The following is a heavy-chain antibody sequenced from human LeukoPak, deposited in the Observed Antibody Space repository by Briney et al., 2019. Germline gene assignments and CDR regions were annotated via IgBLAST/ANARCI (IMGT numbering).Heavy chain of an antibody. CDR1: EFTFSNYW. CDR2: IKHDGSEK. J-gene: IGHJ5*02. V-gene: IGHV3-7*01. CDR3: ARERTHSSAWFDP. Sequence: PGGSLRLSCAASEFTFSNYWMSWVRQAPGKGLEWVANIKHDGSEKCYVDSVEGRFTISRDNAKNSLYLQMNSLRAEDTAVYYCARERTHSSAWFDPWGQGTLVTVSS. D-gene: IGHD6-19*01.